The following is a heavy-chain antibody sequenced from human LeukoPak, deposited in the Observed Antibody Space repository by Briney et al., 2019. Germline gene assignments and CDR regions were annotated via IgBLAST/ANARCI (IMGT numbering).Heavy chain of an antibody. CDR3: ARGGYYGLGNDFRFDP. J-gene: IGHJ5*02. CDR2: IYYSGST. V-gene: IGHV4-39*07. CDR1: GGSISRSSYY. D-gene: IGHD3-10*01. Sequence: PTETLSLTCTVSGGSISRSSYYWGWIRQPPGKGLEWIGNIYYSGSTYYNPSLKSRVTISVDTSKNQFSLKLSSVTAADTAVYYCARGGYYGLGNDFRFDPWGQGTLVTVSS.